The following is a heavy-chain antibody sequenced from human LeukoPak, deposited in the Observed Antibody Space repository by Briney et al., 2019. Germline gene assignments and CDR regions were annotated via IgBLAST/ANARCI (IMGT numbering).Heavy chain of an antibody. CDR3: ARDGLCSGGSCYGFNAFDI. Sequence: GGSLRLSCAASGFTFSSYSMNWVRQAPGKGLEWVSSISSSSSYIYYADSVKGRFTIPRDNAKNSLYLQMNSLRAEDTAVYYCARDGLCSGGSCYGFNAFDIWGQGTMVTVSS. J-gene: IGHJ3*02. V-gene: IGHV3-21*01. CDR1: GFTFSSYS. D-gene: IGHD2-15*01. CDR2: ISSSSSYI.